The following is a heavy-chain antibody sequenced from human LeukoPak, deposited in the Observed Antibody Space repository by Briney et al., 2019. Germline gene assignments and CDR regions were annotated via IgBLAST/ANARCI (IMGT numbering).Heavy chain of an antibody. CDR1: GFTFSSYA. CDR2: IXXXGGST. V-gene: IGHV3-23*01. D-gene: IGHD3-22*01. Sequence: GGSLRLSCAASGFTFSSYAMSWVRQAPGKGLEWVSAIXXXGGSTYYADSVXGRFTISRDNSKNTLYLQMNSLRSEDTAVYYCXXXTXRXXMIVVXPXFDYWGQGTLVTVSS. CDR3: XXXTXRXXMIVVXPXFDY. J-gene: IGHJ4*02.